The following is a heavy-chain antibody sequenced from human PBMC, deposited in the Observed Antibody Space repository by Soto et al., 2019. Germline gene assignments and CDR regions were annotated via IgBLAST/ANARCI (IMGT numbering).Heavy chain of an antibody. CDR1: GFTFSSYS. CDR3: AREPGGQRQPRNRLRYFDW. J-gene: IGHJ4*02. V-gene: IGHV3-21*01. D-gene: IGHD3-9*01. Sequence: GGSLRLSCAASGFTFSSYSMNWVRQAPGKGLEWVSSISSSSSYIYYADSVKGRFTISRDNAKNSLYLQMNSLRAEDTAVYYCAREPGGQRQPRNRLRYFDWWGQGTLVTVSS. CDR2: ISSSSSYI.